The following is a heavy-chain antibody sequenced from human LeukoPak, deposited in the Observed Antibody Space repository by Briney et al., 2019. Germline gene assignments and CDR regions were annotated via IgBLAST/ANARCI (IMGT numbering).Heavy chain of an antibody. D-gene: IGHD5-12*01. Sequence: GGSLRLSCAASGFTFSSYGIHWVRQAPGKGLEWVSVIYSGGSKHYADSVKGRFTISRHNSKNTLYLQMNRLRAEDAAVYYCARFRGGYDWIFDYWGQGTLVTVSS. V-gene: IGHV3-53*01. CDR2: IYSGGSK. CDR3: ARFRGGYDWIFDY. CDR1: GFTFSSYG. J-gene: IGHJ4*02.